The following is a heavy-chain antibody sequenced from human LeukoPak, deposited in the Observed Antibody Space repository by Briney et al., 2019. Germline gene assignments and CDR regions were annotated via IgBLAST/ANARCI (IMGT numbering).Heavy chain of an antibody. CDR3: ARADDGANSWVNY. Sequence: PGGSLRLSCAASGFTFSSYWMHWVRQAPGKGLVWISHINSDGSGTSYADSVKGRFTISRDNAKNTLYLQMNSLRAEDTAVYYCARADDGANSWVNYWGQGTLVTVSS. CDR2: INSDGSGT. D-gene: IGHD4-23*01. CDR1: GFTFSSYW. V-gene: IGHV3-74*01. J-gene: IGHJ4*02.